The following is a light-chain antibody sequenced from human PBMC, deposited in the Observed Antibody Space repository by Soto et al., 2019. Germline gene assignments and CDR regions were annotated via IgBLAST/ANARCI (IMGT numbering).Light chain of an antibody. Sequence: DIQRTQSPSSLSASVGDRVTITCRASQSISTYLNWYQQKPGKAPKLLIFAASSLQSEVPSRFSGSGSGTDFTLTISSLQPEDFASYYCLQSYSTTWTFGQGTKVDIK. CDR3: LQSYSTTWT. CDR2: AAS. J-gene: IGKJ1*01. CDR1: QSISTY. V-gene: IGKV1-39*01.